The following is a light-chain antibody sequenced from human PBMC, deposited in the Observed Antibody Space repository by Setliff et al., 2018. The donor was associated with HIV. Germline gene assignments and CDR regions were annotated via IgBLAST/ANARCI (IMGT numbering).Light chain of an antibody. CDR3: LSYTGASTWV. J-gene: IGLJ3*02. Sequence: QSALTQPVSLSGSPGQSITISCTGTNTDIGAYKYVSWYQQHPGRAPKLIIYDVSSRPSGVSSRFSGSKSGNTASLTISGLHSDDEADYYCLSYTGASTWVFGGGTKVTVL. CDR1: NTDIGAYKY. V-gene: IGLV2-14*03. CDR2: DVS.